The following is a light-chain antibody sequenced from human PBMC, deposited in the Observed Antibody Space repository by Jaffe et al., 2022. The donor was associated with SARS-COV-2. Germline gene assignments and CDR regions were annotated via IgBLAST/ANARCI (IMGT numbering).Light chain of an antibody. Sequence: AFQMTQSPSSLSASVGDRVTITCRASQDAGTDLSWYQQKPGKAPKLLIGAASSLQSGVPSRFSGSGSGTGFTLTISGLQPEDSATYYCLQDYNLPFTFGQGTKLEIK. CDR1: QDAGTD. J-gene: IGKJ2*01. CDR2: AAS. V-gene: IGKV1-6*01. CDR3: LQDYNLPFT.